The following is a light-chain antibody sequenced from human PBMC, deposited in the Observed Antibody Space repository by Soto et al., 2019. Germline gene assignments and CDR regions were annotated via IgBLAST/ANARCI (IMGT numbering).Light chain of an antibody. CDR1: MRISNY. J-gene: IGKJ4*01. CDR2: GAS. Sequence: DIQVIQSPSSLSASVGDRVTITCRTKMRISNYLNWYQQKPGKAPKLLIFGASTLQSGVPSRFSGSGSGADFTLTMSSLQPDDSATYYCQQTHRTPLTFGGGTKLEIK. CDR3: QQTHRTPLT. V-gene: IGKV1-39*01.